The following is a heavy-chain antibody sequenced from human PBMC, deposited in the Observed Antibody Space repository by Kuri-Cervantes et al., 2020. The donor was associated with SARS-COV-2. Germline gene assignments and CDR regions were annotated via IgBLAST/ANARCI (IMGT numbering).Heavy chain of an antibody. D-gene: IGHD2-2*01. V-gene: IGHV3-30*02. Sequence: GGSLRLSCAASGFTFSSYGMHWVRQAPGKGLEWVAFIRYDGSNKYYADSVKGRVTISRDNSKNTLYLQMNSLRAEDTAVYYCAKDVSSTSWQKGAFDIWGQGTMVTVSS. CDR3: AKDVSSTSWQKGAFDI. CDR1: GFTFSSYG. CDR2: IRYDGSNK. J-gene: IGHJ3*02.